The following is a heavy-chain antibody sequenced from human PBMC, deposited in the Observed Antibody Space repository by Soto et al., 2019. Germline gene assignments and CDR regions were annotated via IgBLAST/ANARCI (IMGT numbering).Heavy chain of an antibody. D-gene: IGHD6-19*01. CDR3: ARGPYSSGSYVLDS. Sequence: SETLSLTCTVSGASINSYGWSWIRQPAGKGLEWIGRLYSSGNTDYNPSFKSRLTMSADVSQNHFSLKLLSVTAADTAVYFCARGPYSSGSYVLDSWGQGILVTVSS. V-gene: IGHV4-4*07. CDR2: LYSSGNT. J-gene: IGHJ4*02. CDR1: GASINSYG.